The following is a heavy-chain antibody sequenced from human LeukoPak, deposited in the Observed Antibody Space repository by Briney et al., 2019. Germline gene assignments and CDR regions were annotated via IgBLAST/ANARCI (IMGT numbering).Heavy chain of an antibody. V-gene: IGHV3-7*01. CDR2: IKQDGSEK. CDR1: GFTFSSHW. CDR3: ARVDLEWLLVS. J-gene: IGHJ5*02. Sequence: GGSLRLSCAASGFTFSSHWMTWVRQAPGKGLEWVANIKQDGSEKYYVDSVKGRFTISRDNVKNSLYLQMNSLRAEDTAVYYCARVDLEWLLVSWGQGTLVTVSS. D-gene: IGHD3-3*01.